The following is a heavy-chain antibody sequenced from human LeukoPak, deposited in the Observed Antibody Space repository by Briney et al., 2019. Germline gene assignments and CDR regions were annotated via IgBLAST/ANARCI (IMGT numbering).Heavy chain of an antibody. V-gene: IGHV3-33*01. D-gene: IGHD6-13*01. CDR1: GFTFSSYG. CDR3: ARDASSSWLDY. J-gene: IGHJ4*02. Sequence: GGSLRLSCAASGFTFSSYGMHWVRQAPGKGLEGVAVIWYDGSNKYYADSVKGRFTISRDNSKNTLYLQMNSLRAEDTAVYYCARDASSSWLDYWGQGTLVTVSS. CDR2: IWYDGSNK.